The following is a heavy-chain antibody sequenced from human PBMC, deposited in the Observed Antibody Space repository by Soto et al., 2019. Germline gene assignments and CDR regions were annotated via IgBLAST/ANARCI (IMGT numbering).Heavy chain of an antibody. CDR2: IWYDGSNK. CDR3: ARGPIQLWYDAFDI. V-gene: IGHV3-33*01. D-gene: IGHD5-18*01. Sequence: QVQLVESGGGVVQPGRSLRLSCAASGFTFSSYGMHWVRQAPGKGLEWVAVIWYDGSNKYYADSVKGRFTISRDNSKNTLYLQMNSLRAEDTAVYYCARGPIQLWYDAFDIWGQGTMVIVSS. CDR1: GFTFSSYG. J-gene: IGHJ3*02.